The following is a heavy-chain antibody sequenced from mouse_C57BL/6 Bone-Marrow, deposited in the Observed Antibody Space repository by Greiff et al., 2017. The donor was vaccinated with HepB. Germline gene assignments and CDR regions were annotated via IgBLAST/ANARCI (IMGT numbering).Heavy chain of an antibody. Sequence: EVQVVESGGGLVQPKGSLKLSCAASGFSFNTYAMNWVRQAPGKGLEWVARIRSKSNNYATYYADSVKDRFTISRDDSESMLYLQMNNLKTEDTAMYYCVRNDGLGYAMDYWGQGTSVTVSS. CDR1: GFSFNTYA. CDR3: VRNDGLGYAMDY. J-gene: IGHJ4*01. CDR2: IRSKSNNYAT. V-gene: IGHV10-1*01. D-gene: IGHD2-3*01.